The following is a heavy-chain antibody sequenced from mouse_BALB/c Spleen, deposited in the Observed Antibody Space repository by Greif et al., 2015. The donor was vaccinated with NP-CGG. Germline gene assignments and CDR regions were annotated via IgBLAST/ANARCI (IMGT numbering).Heavy chain of an antibody. CDR1: GFTFSSFG. J-gene: IGHJ2*01. CDR3: ARLFDY. V-gene: IGHV5-17*02. CDR2: ISSGSSTI. Sequence: EVQVVESGGGLVQPGGSRKLSCAASGFTFSSFGMHWVRQAPEKGLEWVAYISSGSSTIYYADTVKGRFTTSRDNPKNTLFLQMTSLRSEDTAMYYCARLFDYWGQGTTLTVSS.